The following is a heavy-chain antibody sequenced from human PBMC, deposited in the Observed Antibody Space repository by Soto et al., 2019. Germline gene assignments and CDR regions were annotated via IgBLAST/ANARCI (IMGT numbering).Heavy chain of an antibody. V-gene: IGHV3-74*01. J-gene: IGHJ4*02. Sequence: EVQLVESGGGLVQPGGSLRLSCAASGFTFSSYWMHWVRQAPGKGLVWVSRINSDGSSTNYADSVKGRFTISRDNAKNTLYLQMISLRAEDTSVYYCAVAVAGTTAIGYWGQGTLVTVSS. CDR1: GFTFSSYW. CDR3: AVAVAGTTAIGY. CDR2: INSDGSST. D-gene: IGHD6-19*01.